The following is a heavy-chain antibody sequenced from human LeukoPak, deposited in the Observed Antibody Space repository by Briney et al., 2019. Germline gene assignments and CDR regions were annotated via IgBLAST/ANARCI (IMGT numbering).Heavy chain of an antibody. CDR2: MNPSGST. CDR3: ARGRQDVTMIVVVMTAVSYYLDV. V-gene: IGHV4-34*01. J-gene: IGHJ6*03. D-gene: IGHD3-22*01. Sequence: SETLSLTCTVSGGSISGYFWTWIRQPAGKGLEWIGEMNPSGSTNYNPSLKSRVTISVDTSKNQFSLKLRSVTAADTAVYYCARGRQDVTMIVVVMTAVSYYLDVWGKGTTVTVS. CDR1: GGSISGYF.